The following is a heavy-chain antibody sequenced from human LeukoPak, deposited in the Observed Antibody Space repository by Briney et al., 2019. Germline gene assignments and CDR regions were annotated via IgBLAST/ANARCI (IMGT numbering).Heavy chain of an antibody. J-gene: IGHJ4*02. CDR1: GFTFSRYA. V-gene: IGHV3-30-3*01. CDR2: TSSDGSDQ. D-gene: IGHD2-15*01. Sequence: GGSLRLSCAVSGFTFSRYALHWVRQTPGRGRVWVALTSSDGSDQYYADFVKGRFTISRDNSKNMLSLQMNSLRAEDTAVYYCARGSVGTPPPFDFWGQGTLVTVSS. CDR3: ARGSVGTPPPFDF.